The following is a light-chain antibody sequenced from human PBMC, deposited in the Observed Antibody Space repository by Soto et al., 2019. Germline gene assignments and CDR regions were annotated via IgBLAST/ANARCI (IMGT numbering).Light chain of an antibody. CDR2: ATS. J-gene: IGKJ3*01. CDR3: QQFNSNPVT. CDR1: QGISTY. V-gene: IGKV1-9*01. Sequence: DIQLTQSPSFLSASVGDRVTITCRASQGISTYLAWYQQKPGKAPKLLIYATSTLQSGVPSRFRGGASGTEFTLKNSTLQPEDFATYYCQQFNSNPVTFGPGTKVD.